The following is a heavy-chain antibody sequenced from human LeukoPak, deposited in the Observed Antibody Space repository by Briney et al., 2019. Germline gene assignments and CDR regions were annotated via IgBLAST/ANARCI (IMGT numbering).Heavy chain of an antibody. J-gene: IGHJ4*02. CDR1: EFTFSSYE. V-gene: IGHV3-20*04. CDR3: ARDLRVVITGSFDS. CDR2: INWNGDST. D-gene: IGHD3-22*01. Sequence: RAGGSLRLSCAASEFTFSSYEINWVRQAPGKGLEWVSGINWNGDSTDYADSVKGRFTISRDNAKNSLYLQMNSLRAEDTALYYCARDLRVVITGSFDSWGQGTLVTVSS.